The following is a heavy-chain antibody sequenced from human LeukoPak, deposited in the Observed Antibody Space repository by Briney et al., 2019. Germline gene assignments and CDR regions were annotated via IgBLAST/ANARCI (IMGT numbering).Heavy chain of an antibody. CDR2: INPNSGGT. Sequence: ASVKVSCKASGYTFTSYYMHWVRQAPGQGLEWMGWINPNSGGTNYAQKFQGRVTMTRDTSISTAYMELSRLRSDDTAVYYCARVGSSSGTMFDYWGQGTLVTVSS. J-gene: IGHJ4*02. CDR1: GYTFTSYY. CDR3: ARVGSSSGTMFDY. D-gene: IGHD6-6*01. V-gene: IGHV1-2*02.